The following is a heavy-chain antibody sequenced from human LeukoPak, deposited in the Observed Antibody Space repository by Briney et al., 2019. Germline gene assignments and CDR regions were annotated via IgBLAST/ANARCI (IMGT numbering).Heavy chain of an antibody. CDR2: IVVGSGNT. CDR1: RFTFTSSA. J-gene: IGHJ3*02. V-gene: IGHV1-58*02. CDR3: AAASGGGMAYDAFDI. Sequence: ASVKVSCKASRFTFTSSAMQWVRQARAQRLERIGWIVVGSGNTNYAQKFQERVTITRDMSTSTAYKELSSLRSEDTAVYYCAAASGGGMAYDAFDIWGQGTMVTVSS. D-gene: IGHD3-16*01.